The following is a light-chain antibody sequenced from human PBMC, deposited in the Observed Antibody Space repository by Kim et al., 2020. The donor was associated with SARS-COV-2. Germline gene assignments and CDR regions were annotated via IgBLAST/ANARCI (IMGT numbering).Light chain of an antibody. J-gene: IGLJ2*01. CDR2: DDR. CDR3: QVWDSSNDHVI. CDR1: NVGSKS. V-gene: IGLV3-21*03. Sequence: AQGTTATITCGGYNVGSKSVHWYQQRSGQAPVLVVYDDRDRPSGIPERFSGSNSVNTATLTINRVEAGDEADYYCQVWDSSNDHVIFGGGTQLTVL.